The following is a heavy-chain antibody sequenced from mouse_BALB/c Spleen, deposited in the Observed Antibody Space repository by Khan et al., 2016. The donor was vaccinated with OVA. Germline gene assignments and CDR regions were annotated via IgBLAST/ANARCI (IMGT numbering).Heavy chain of an antibody. CDR3: AKGVWSYYYTLDY. Sequence: QVQLKQSGPGLVAPSQNLSITCTVSGFSLSDYGVSWIRQPPGKGLEWLGVIWGGGSTYYNSVLKSRLSISKDNSKSQVFLKMSSLQSGDTAMFYCAKGVWSYYYTLDYWGQGISVTVSS. J-gene: IGHJ4*01. CDR1: GFSLSDYG. CDR2: IWGGGST. V-gene: IGHV2-6-5*01.